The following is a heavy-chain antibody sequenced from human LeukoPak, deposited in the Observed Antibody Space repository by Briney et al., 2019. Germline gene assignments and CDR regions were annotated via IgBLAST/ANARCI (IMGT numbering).Heavy chain of an antibody. V-gene: IGHV3-23*01. CDR3: AKSYASGSFYDS. CDR1: GFTLRSYV. Sequence: HPGGSLRLSCVASGFTLRSYVMNWVRQTPGKGLEWVSSISGSGDSTFYADSVKGRFSISRDNSKNTLYLQVNGLRTEDTAVYYCAKSYASGSFYDSWGQGTLVTVSS. CDR2: ISGSGDST. D-gene: IGHD3-10*01. J-gene: IGHJ4*02.